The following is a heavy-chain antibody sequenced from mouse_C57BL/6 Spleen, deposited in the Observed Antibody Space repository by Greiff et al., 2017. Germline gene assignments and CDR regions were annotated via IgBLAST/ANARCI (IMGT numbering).Heavy chain of an antibody. J-gene: IGHJ2*01. D-gene: IGHD1-1*01. Sequence: QVQLQQSGAELVKPGASVTISCKASGYAFSSYWMNWVKQRPGKGLEWIGQIYPGDGDTNYNGKFKGKATLTADKSSSTAYMQLNSLTSEDSAVSFCARYSSSSLYYFDYWGQGTTLTVSS. CDR2: IYPGDGDT. CDR3: ARYSSSSLYYFDY. CDR1: GYAFSSYW. V-gene: IGHV1-80*01.